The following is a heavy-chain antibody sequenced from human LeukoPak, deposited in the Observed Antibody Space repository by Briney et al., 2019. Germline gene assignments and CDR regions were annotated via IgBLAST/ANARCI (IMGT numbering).Heavy chain of an antibody. D-gene: IGHD6-6*01. CDR2: IVVGSGNT. J-gene: IGHJ6*02. CDR1: GFTFTSSA. Sequence: SVKVPCKASGFTFTSSAMQWARQARGQRLEWIGWIVVGSGNTNYAQKFQERVTITRDMSTSTAYMELSSLRSEDTAVYYCAADHSSSSSFYYGMDVWGQGTTVTVSS. CDR3: AADHSSSSSFYYGMDV. V-gene: IGHV1-58*02.